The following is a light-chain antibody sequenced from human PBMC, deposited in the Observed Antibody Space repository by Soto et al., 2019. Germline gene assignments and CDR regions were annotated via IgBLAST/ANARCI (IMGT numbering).Light chain of an antibody. J-gene: IGLJ2*01. CDR3: SSYTRDSSPSVV. V-gene: IGLV2-14*03. Sequence: QSALTQPASVSGSPGQSITISCVGTTSDFTYYNYVSWYQHHPGKAPKLMIYDVTNRPSGVSNRFSGSKSGNTASLTISGLQTEDEADYYCSSYTRDSSPSVVFGGGTKLTVL. CDR2: DVT. CDR1: TSDFTYYNY.